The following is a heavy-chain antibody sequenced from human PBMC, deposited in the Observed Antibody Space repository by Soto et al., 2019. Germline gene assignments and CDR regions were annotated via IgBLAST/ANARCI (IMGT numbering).Heavy chain of an antibody. V-gene: IGHV3-7*01. CDR2: IKQDGSEK. D-gene: IGHD5-12*01. J-gene: IGHJ6*02. CDR3: ARDPNIVATRRHVYCYYGMDV. Sequence: GGSLRLSCAASGFTFSSYWMIRVRQAPGKGLEWVANIKQDGSEKYYVDSVKGRFTISRDDAKNSLYLQMNSPRAEDTAVYYCARDPNIVATRRHVYCYYGMDVWGQGTTVTVSS. CDR1: GFTFSSYW.